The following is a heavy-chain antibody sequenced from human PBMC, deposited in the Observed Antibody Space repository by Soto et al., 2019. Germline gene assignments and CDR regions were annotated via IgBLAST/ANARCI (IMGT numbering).Heavy chain of an antibody. CDR3: ARGRTSGEMDV. J-gene: IGHJ6*02. Sequence: PSETLSLTCAVYGGSFSGYYWSWIRQPPGKGLEWIGEINHSGSTNYNPSLKSRVTISVDTSKNQFSLKLSSVTAADTAVCYCARGRTSGEMDVWGQGTTVTVSS. CDR2: INHSGST. D-gene: IGHD3-10*01. V-gene: IGHV4-34*01. CDR1: GGSFSGYY.